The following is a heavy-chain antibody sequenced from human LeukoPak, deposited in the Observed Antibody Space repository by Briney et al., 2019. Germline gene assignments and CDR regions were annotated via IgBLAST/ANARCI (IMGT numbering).Heavy chain of an antibody. CDR2: IKAGNGDT. J-gene: IGHJ4*02. CDR1: GYIFTKYA. Sequence: ASVKVSCKASGYIFTKYAVHWARQAPGQRPEWMGWIKAGNGDTKYSQNFQDRLTITRDTSASTVYMELSSLTSEDTALYYCARDDCGDTCYPGGYWGQGTLVTVPS. CDR3: ARDDCGDTCYPGGY. D-gene: IGHD2-21*01. V-gene: IGHV1-3*01.